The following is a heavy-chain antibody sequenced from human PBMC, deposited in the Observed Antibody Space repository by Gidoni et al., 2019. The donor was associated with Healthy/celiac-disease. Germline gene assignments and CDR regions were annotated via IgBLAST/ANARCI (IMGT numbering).Heavy chain of an antibody. CDR2: ISYDGRNK. CDR1: GFTFSSYG. Sequence: QVQLVESGGGVVQPGRSLRLSCAASGFTFSSYGMHWVRQAPGKGLEWVAVISYDGRNKYYADSVKGRFTISRDNSKNTLYLQMNSLRAEDTAVYYCAKDGGGITYYFDYWGQGTLVTVSS. CDR3: AKDGGGITYYFDY. J-gene: IGHJ4*02. V-gene: IGHV3-30*18. D-gene: IGHD3-16*02.